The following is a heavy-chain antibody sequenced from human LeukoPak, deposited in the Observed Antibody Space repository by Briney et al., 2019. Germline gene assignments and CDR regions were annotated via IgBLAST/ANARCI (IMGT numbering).Heavy chain of an antibody. CDR2: ISGRGDST. CDR1: RFTFSSYA. J-gene: IGHJ2*01. V-gene: IGHV3-23*01. CDR3: AKAIAAPVWYFDL. Sequence: GGSLRLSCAASRFTFSSYAMSWVRQAPGKGLEWVSTISGRGDSTYYADSLKGRFTISRDNSRNTLYLQMNTLRAEDTAVYYCAKAIAAPVWYFDLWGRGTLVTVSS. D-gene: IGHD6-13*01.